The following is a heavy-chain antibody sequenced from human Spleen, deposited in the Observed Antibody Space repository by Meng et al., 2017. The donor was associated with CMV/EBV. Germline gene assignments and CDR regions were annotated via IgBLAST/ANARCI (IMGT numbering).Heavy chain of an antibody. Sequence: GESLKISCAASGFTFSSFGMSWVRQAPGKGLEWVSSISTSGGGTYYADAVKGRFTISRDNSKNTLYLQMNSLRAEDTAVYYCSKARGGKPAVGYFYFGMEVWGQGTTVTVSS. J-gene: IGHJ6*02. CDR3: SKARGGKPAVGYFYFGMEV. CDR2: ISTSGGGT. V-gene: IGHV3-23*01. CDR1: GFTFSSFG. D-gene: IGHD2-15*01.